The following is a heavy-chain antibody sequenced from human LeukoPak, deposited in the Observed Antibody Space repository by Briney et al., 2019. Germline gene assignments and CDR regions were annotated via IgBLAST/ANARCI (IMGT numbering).Heavy chain of an antibody. J-gene: IGHJ4*02. V-gene: IGHV3-53*01. D-gene: IGHD5-18*01. CDR3: ARGEGTAMVFDY. CDR2: IYSGGST. CDR1: GFTFSSYA. Sequence: PGGSLRLSCAASGFTFSSYAMSWVRQAPGKGLEWVSVIYSGGSTYYADSVKGRFTISRDNSKNTLYLQMNSLRAEDTAVYYCARGEGTAMVFDYWGQGTLVTVSS.